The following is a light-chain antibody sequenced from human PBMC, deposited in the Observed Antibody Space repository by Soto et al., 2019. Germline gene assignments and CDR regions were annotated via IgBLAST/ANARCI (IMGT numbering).Light chain of an antibody. CDR2: AAS. Sequence: DIPMTQSPSSLSASVGDRVTITCRASQSISTYLNWYQQKPGKAPKVLIYAASNLQSGVPSRFSGSGSGTDFTLTISSLQPEDFATYYCQQSYSTPLTFGGGTKVEIK. CDR3: QQSYSTPLT. CDR1: QSISTY. J-gene: IGKJ4*01. V-gene: IGKV1-39*01.